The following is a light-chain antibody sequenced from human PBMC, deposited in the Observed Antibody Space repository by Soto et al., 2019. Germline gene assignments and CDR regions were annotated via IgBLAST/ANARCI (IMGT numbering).Light chain of an antibody. CDR1: SSDVGGYNY. CDR2: EVS. J-gene: IGLJ2*01. Sequence: QSVLTQPPSASGSPGQSVTISCIGTSSDVGGYNYVSWYQQHPGKAPKLIISEVSKRPSGVPDRFSGSKSGNTASLTVSGLQAEDEADYFCCSYADTYTWLFGGGTKLTVL. V-gene: IGLV2-8*01. CDR3: CSYADTYTWL.